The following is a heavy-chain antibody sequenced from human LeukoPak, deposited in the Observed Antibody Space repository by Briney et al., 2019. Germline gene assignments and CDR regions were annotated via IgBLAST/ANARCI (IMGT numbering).Heavy chain of an antibody. CDR3: ARVVSGDYYYYGMDV. V-gene: IGHV1-58*01. D-gene: IGHD3-3*01. CDR2: IVVGSGNT. CDR1: GFTFTSSA. Sequence: SVKVSCKASGFTFTSSAVQWVRQARGQRLEWIGWIVVGSGNTNYAQKFQERVTITRDMSTSTAYMELNSLRAEDTAVYYCARVVSGDYYYYGMDVWGQGTTVTVSS. J-gene: IGHJ6*02.